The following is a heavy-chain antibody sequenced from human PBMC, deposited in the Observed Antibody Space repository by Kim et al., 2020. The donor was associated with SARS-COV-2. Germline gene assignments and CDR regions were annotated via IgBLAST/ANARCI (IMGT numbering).Heavy chain of an antibody. CDR2: IYSGGST. CDR1: GFTVSSNY. CDR3: AREGNYYGSGSYFYSRYGMDV. Sequence: GGSLRLSCAASGFTVSSNYMSWVRQAPGNGLEWVSVIYSGGSTYYADSVKGRFTISRDNSKNTLYLQMNSLRAEDTAVYYCAREGNYYGSGSYFYSRYGMDVWGQGTTVTVSS. J-gene: IGHJ6*02. V-gene: IGHV3-53*01. D-gene: IGHD3-10*01.